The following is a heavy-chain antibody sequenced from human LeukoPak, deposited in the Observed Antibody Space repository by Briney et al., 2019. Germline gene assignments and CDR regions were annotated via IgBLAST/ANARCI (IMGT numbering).Heavy chain of an antibody. V-gene: IGHV4-59*01. D-gene: IGHD1-1*01. Sequence: SETLSLTCTVSGGSISSYYWSWIRQPPGKGLECIGYIYYTGSTNYNPSLKSRVTISVDTSKNQLSLKLSSVTAADSAVYYCARARTGFDLWGQGALVTVSS. CDR2: IYYTGST. CDR3: ARARTGFDL. J-gene: IGHJ5*02. CDR1: GGSISSYY.